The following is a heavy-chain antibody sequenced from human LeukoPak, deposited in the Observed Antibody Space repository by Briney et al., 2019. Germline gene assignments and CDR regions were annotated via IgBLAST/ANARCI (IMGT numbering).Heavy chain of an antibody. Sequence: SETLCLTCTVSGGSISSYYWSWIRQPPGKRLEWIGYIYYSGSTNYNPSLKSRVTISVDTSKNQFSLKLSSVTAADTAVYYCARDFKVAEGATHYFDTWGQGTLVTVSS. J-gene: IGHJ4*02. CDR1: GGSISSYY. CDR3: ARDFKVAEGATHYFDT. CDR2: IYYSGST. D-gene: IGHD1-26*01. V-gene: IGHV4-59*01.